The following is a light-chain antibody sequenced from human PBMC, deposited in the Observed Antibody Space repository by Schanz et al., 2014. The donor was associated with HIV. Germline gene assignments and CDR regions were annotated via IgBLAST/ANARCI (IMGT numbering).Light chain of an antibody. CDR1: AGDVGSYDY. CDR3: CSYAGSYSWM. J-gene: IGLJ3*02. CDR2: DVS. V-gene: IGLV2-11*01. Sequence: QSALTQPRSVSGSPGQSVTISCTGTAGDVGSYDYVSWYQQHPGKAPKLMIYDVSKRPSGVPDRFSGSKSGNTASLTISGLQGEDEADYYCCSYAGSYSWMFGGGTKLTVL.